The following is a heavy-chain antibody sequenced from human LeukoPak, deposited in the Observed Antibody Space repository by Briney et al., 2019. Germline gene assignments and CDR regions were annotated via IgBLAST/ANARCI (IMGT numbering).Heavy chain of an antibody. CDR2: IWYDGSTK. D-gene: IGHD3-3*01. J-gene: IGHJ4*02. V-gene: IGHV3-33*06. CDR1: GFSFSSCD. CDR3: AKTARYLWRGYSYCDY. Sequence: AETLRLSCAASGFSFSSCDKHCVRQAPPKGREGVAVIWYDGSTKYYTDSVKGRFTISRDTSKNTLYLKMNSLSAEDTAVYYCAKTARYLWRGYSYCDYWGQGPLVTVS.